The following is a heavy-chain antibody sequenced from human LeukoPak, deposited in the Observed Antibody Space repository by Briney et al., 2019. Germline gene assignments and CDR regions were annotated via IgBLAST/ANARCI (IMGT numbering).Heavy chain of an antibody. CDR3: ARRALVVVGYYFDY. CDR1: GGSISSSNW. CDR2: IYHSGST. Sequence: SETLSLTCAVSGGSISSSNWWSWVRQPPGKGLEWIGEIYHSGSTNYNPSLKSRVTISVDKSKNQFSLKLSSVTAADTAVYYCARRALVVVGYYFDYWGQGTLVTVSS. D-gene: IGHD2-15*01. V-gene: IGHV4-4*02. J-gene: IGHJ4*02.